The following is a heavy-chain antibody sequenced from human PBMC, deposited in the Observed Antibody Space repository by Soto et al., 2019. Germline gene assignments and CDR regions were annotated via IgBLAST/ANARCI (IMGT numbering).Heavy chain of an antibody. CDR3: ARTIYGSGSYYSSP. Sequence: SETLSLTCTVSGGSISSYYWSWIRQPPGKGLEWIGHIYYSGSTNQNPSLKSRVTISVDTSKNQFPLKLSSVTAADTAVYYCARTIYGSGSYYSSPWGQGALVT. V-gene: IGHV4-59*01. J-gene: IGHJ5*02. D-gene: IGHD3-10*01. CDR1: GGSISSYY. CDR2: IYYSGST.